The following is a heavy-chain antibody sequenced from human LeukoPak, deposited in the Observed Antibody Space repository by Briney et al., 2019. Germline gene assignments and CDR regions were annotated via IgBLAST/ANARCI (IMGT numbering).Heavy chain of an antibody. Sequence: GGSLRLSCAASGFTFSSYWMHWVRQAPGKGLVWVSRINSDGSSTSYADSVKGRFTISRDNAKNTLYLRMNSLRAEDTAVYYCARGEDSSGYYYVYYYGMDVWGQGTTVTVSS. CDR1: GFTFSSYW. V-gene: IGHV3-74*01. CDR2: INSDGSST. J-gene: IGHJ6*02. D-gene: IGHD3-22*01. CDR3: ARGEDSSGYYYVYYYGMDV.